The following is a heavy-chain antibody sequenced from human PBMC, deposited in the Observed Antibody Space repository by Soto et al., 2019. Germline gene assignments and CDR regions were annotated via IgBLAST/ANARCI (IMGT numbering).Heavy chain of an antibody. CDR3: ARHVGTIFGVVIINYYCMDV. J-gene: IGHJ6*02. D-gene: IGHD3-3*01. V-gene: IGHV4-39*01. Sequence: PSETLSLTCTVSGGSISSSSYSWGWIRQPPGKGLEWIGSIYYSGNTYYNPSLKSRLTISVDTSKNQLFLKLSSVTAADAAVYYCARHVGTIFGVVIINYYCMDVCGQGTTVTVSS. CDR2: IYYSGNT. CDR1: GGSISSSSYS.